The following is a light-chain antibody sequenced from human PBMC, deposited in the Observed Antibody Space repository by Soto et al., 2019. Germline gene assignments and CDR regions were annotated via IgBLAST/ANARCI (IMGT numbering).Light chain of an antibody. J-gene: IGLJ2*01. V-gene: IGLV4-69*01. Sequence: QAVVTQSPSASASLGASVKLTCTLSSGHSSYAIAWHQQQPEKGPRYLMKLNSDGSHSKGDGIPDRFSGSSSGAERYLTISSLQPEDEADYYCQTWDTGRVLFGGGTKVTVL. CDR3: QTWDTGRVL. CDR2: LNSDGSH. CDR1: SGHSSYA.